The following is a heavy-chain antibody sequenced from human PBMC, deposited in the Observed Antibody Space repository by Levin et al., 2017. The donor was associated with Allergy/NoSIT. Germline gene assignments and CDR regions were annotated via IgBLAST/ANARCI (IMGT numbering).Heavy chain of an antibody. J-gene: IGHJ4*02. CDR2: ISWDGGST. CDR1: GFTFDDYT. CDR3: AKDVGTVTTSVFDY. V-gene: IGHV3-43*01. D-gene: IGHD4-17*01. Sequence: GGSLRLSCAASGFTFDDYTMHWVRQAPGKGLEWVSLISWDGGSTYYADSVKGRFTISRDNSKNSLYLQMNSLRTEDTALYYCAKDVGTVTTSVFDYWGQGTLVTVSS.